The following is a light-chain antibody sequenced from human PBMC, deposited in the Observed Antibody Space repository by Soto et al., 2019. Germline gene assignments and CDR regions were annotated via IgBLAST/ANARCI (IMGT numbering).Light chain of an antibody. V-gene: IGKV3-20*01. J-gene: IGKJ2*01. CDR2: GAS. Sequence: DIVLTQSPGTLSLSPGESATLSCRASRSLARNYLAWYQQKPGQAPRRLFYGASTRATGVPDRFSGSGSGTDFVLTISRLEPEDFAIYYCQQYGSSIMYTFGQGTKLEI. CDR3: QQYGSSIMYT. CDR1: RSLARNY.